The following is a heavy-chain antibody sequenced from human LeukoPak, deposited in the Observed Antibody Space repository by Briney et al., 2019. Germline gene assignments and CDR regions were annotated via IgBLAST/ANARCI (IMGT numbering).Heavy chain of an antibody. J-gene: IGHJ6*02. Sequence: ASVKVSCKASGYTFTGYYIHWVRQAPGQGLEWMGWINPNSGGTNYAQKFQGRVTMTRDTSISTAYMDLSRLRSDDTAVYYCAGALTYYDILTGNGYYYYGMDVWGQGTTVTVSS. CDR2: INPNSGGT. CDR3: AGALTYYDILTGNGYYYYGMDV. D-gene: IGHD3-9*01. CDR1: GYTFTGYY. V-gene: IGHV1-2*02.